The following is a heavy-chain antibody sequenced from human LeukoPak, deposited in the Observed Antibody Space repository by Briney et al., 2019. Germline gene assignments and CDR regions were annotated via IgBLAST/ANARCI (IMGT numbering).Heavy chain of an antibody. CDR3: ARNYYDSSGYYLFDAFDI. D-gene: IGHD3-22*01. Sequence: VTLSLTCTVSGDSLSSGYYYWSWLRQPPGTGPEWIGTTYYTGSTYYNPSLKSRVNISVDTSKNQFSLKLNSVTAADMAVYYCARNYYDSSGYYLFDAFDIWGQGTMVTVSS. CDR2: TYYTGST. V-gene: IGHV4-61*01. CDR1: GDSLSSGYYY. J-gene: IGHJ3*02.